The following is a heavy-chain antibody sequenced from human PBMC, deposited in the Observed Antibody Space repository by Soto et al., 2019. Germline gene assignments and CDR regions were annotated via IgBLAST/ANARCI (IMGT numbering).Heavy chain of an antibody. Sequence: ASVKVSCKASGYTFTTYGVSWVRQAPGQGLEWMGWISPYNGNTTYAQNFQGRVTMTTDTSTSTVYMELSSLRSEDTAVYYCARVYCSGGSCYSIDYWGQGTLVTGSS. CDR3: ARVYCSGGSCYSIDY. D-gene: IGHD2-15*01. J-gene: IGHJ4*02. CDR1: GYTFTTYG. V-gene: IGHV1-18*01. CDR2: ISPYNGNT.